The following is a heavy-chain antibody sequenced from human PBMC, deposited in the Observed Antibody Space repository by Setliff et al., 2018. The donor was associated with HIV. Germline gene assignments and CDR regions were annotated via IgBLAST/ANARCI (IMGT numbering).Heavy chain of an antibody. V-gene: IGHV3-66*02. Sequence: GESLRLSCEVSGFTISDNYMAWVRQAPGQGLELVSLIYGDDDIFYGDSVEGRFDIFRDNSRNTLFLQMDRLRPDDTAVYYCARGPRCSAANCYTLSNFDPWGQGALVTVSS. J-gene: IGHJ5*02. D-gene: IGHD2-15*01. CDR3: ARGPRCSAANCYTLSNFDP. CDR2: IYGDDDI. CDR1: GFTISDNY.